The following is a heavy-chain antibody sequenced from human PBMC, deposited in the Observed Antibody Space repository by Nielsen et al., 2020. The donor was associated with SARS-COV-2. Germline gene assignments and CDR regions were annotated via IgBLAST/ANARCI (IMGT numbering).Heavy chain of an antibody. CDR1: GFTFSSYW. J-gene: IGHJ6*02. D-gene: IGHD1-1*01. V-gene: IGHV3-74*01. CDR3: AKEAVQLEPWQAYGMDV. Sequence: GSLKISCAASGFTFSSYWMHWVRQAPGKGLVWVSRINSDGSSTSYADSVKGRFTISRDNAKNTLYLQMNSLRTEDTALYYCAKEAVQLEPWQAYGMDVWGQGTTVTVSS. CDR2: INSDGSST.